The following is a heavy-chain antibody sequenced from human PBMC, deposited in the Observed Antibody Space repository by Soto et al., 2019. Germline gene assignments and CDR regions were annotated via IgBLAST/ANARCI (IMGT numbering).Heavy chain of an antibody. V-gene: IGHV1-18*01. CDR3: ARHIDYGDYSDWFDP. Sequence: GQGLEWMGWISAYNGNTNYAQKLQGRVTMTTDTSTSTAYMELRSLRSDDTAVYYCARHIDYGDYSDWFDPWGQGTLVTVSS. D-gene: IGHD4-17*01. CDR2: ISAYNGNT. J-gene: IGHJ5*02.